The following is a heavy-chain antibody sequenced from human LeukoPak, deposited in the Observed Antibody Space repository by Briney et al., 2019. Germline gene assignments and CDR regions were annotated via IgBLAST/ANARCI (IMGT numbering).Heavy chain of an antibody. CDR2: IYYSGST. V-gene: IGHV4-59*01. CDR1: GGSISSYY. Sequence: SETLSLTXTVSGGSISSYYWSWIRQPPGKGLEWIGYIYYSGSTNYNPSLKSRVTISVDTSKNQFSLKLSSVTAADTAVYYCARDIEDCSGGSCLGDAFDVWGRGTMVTVSS. D-gene: IGHD2-15*01. J-gene: IGHJ3*01. CDR3: ARDIEDCSGGSCLGDAFDV.